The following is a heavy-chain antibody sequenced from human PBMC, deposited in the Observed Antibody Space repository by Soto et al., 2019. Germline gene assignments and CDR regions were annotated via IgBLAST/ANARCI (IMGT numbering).Heavy chain of an antibody. J-gene: IGHJ4*02. Sequence: QVQLVESGGGVVQPGRSLRLSCAASGFTFSSYAMHWVRQAPGKGLEWVAVISYDGSNKYYADSVKGRFTISRDNSKNTLYLLMNSLRAEDTAVYYCAREGGGHWGQGTLVTVSS. CDR1: GFTFSSYA. D-gene: IGHD3-10*01. CDR3: AREGGGH. CDR2: ISYDGSNK. V-gene: IGHV3-30-3*01.